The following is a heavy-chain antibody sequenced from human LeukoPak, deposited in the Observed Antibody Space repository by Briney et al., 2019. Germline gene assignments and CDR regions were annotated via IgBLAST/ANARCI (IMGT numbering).Heavy chain of an antibody. V-gene: IGHV1-46*01. CDR1: GYTFTSYY. Sequence: ASVKVSCKSSGYTFTSYYMHWVRQAPGQGLEWMGIINPSGGSTSYAQKFQGRATMTRDTSTSTVYMELSSLRSEDTAVYYCARLPGDGYDDYWGQGTLVTVSS. CDR3: ARLPGDGYDDY. J-gene: IGHJ4*02. D-gene: IGHD5-24*01. CDR2: INPSGGST.